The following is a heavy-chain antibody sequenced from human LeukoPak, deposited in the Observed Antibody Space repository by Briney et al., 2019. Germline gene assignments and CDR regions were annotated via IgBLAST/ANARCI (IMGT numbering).Heavy chain of an antibody. CDR3: ARGRQRYCSSTSCYSTWFDP. D-gene: IGHD2-2*01. CDR1: GGSISSYY. V-gene: IGHV4-59*12. Sequence: SETLSLTCTVSGGSISSYYWSWIRQPPGKGLEWIGYIYYSGSTNYNPSLKSRVTISVDTSKNQFSLKLSSVTAADTAVYYCARGRQRYCSSTSCYSTWFDPGAREPWSPSPQ. J-gene: IGHJ5*02. CDR2: IYYSGST.